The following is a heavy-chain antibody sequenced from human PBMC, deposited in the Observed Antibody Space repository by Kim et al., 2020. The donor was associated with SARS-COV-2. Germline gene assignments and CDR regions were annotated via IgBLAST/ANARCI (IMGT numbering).Heavy chain of an antibody. CDR2: ISSSSSYI. V-gene: IGHV3-21*01. CDR3: AREGSSYQGGGYYNGMDV. D-gene: IGHD6-13*01. J-gene: IGHJ6*02. CDR1: GFTFSSYS. Sequence: GGSLRLSCAASGFTFSSYSMNWVRQAPGKGLEWVSSISSSSSYIYYADSEKGRVTISRDNAKNTLYLEMNRLRAEDTAVYYCAREGSSYQGGGYYNGMDVWGQGTTVTVSS.